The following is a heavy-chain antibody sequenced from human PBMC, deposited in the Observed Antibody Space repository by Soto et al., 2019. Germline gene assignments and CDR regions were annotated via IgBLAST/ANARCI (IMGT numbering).Heavy chain of an antibody. J-gene: IGHJ4*02. CDR2: IYHSGGT. Sequence: QVQLQESGPGLVNPSGTLSLTCAVSGGSISSDNWWSWVRQPPGKGLEWIGEIYHSGGTHYNPSLKSRVTISVDRSKNLISLELSSVTAADTAVYFCARHGGFSFDSWGQGTLVTVSS. V-gene: IGHV4-4*02. CDR3: ARHGGFSFDS. CDR1: GGSISSDNW. D-gene: IGHD3-3*01.